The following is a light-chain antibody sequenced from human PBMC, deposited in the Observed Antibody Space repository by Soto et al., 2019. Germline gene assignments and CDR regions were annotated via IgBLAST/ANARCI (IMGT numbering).Light chain of an antibody. V-gene: IGKV3-15*01. CDR2: AAS. CDR1: QSVRNY. CDR3: QQHSAWPGT. Sequence: EIVMTQSPATLSTSPGERATISCRASQSVRNYLAWYQQKPGQAPKLLIHAASTRATGSPARFSGSQSGTEFTLNISSLHSEDFAVYYWQQHSAWPGTLGGWTNVE. J-gene: IGKJ4*02.